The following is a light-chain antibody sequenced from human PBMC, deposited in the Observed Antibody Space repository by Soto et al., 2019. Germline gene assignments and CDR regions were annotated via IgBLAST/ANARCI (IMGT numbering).Light chain of an antibody. Sequence: EFLLTQSPGTLSLSPGERATLSCRASQSVSSSYLAWYQQKPGQAPRIRIDGASTRATGIPDRFSGSGSGTDFTLTISRLEPEDFAVYYCQQYRSSPPLTFGGGTKVELK. V-gene: IGKV3-20*01. CDR3: QQYRSSPPLT. J-gene: IGKJ4*01. CDR2: GAS. CDR1: QSVSSSY.